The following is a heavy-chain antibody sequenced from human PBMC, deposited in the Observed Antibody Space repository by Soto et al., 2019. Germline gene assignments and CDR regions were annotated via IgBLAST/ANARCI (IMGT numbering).Heavy chain of an antibody. CDR2: IIPILGIA. CDR1: GGTFSSYT. D-gene: IGHD4-17*01. CDR3: ATNDYGNLHGMDV. Sequence: SVKVSCKASGGTFSSYTISWVRQAPGQGLEWMGRIIPILGIANYAQKFQGRVTITADKSTSTAYMELSSLRSEDTAVYYCATNDYGNLHGMDVWGQGTTVTVSS. V-gene: IGHV1-69*02. J-gene: IGHJ6*02.